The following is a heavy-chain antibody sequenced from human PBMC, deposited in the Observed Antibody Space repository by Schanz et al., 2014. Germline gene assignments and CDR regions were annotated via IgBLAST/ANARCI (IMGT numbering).Heavy chain of an antibody. CDR1: GFPLSNYR. V-gene: IGHV3-21*02. D-gene: IGHD6-13*01. CDR3: ARGYSNIWSPMAY. J-gene: IGHJ4*02. Sequence: EVRLVESGGGLVKPGGSLRLSCVVSGFPLSNYRMNWVRQSPGKGLEWVSCISGTSSHIYYADSVRGRFTISRDNAENSLYLHMDSLRGDDAAVYFCARGYSNIWSPMAYWGQGTLVAVSS. CDR2: ISGTSSHI.